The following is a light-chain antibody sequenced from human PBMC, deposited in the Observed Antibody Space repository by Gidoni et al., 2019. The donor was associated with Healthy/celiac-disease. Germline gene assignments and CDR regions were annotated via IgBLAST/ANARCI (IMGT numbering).Light chain of an antibody. V-gene: IGKV3-15*01. CDR3: QQYNNWLPIT. CDR2: GAS. J-gene: IGKJ5*01. Sequence: EIVITQSPATLSVSPGERATLSCRASQSVSSNLAWYQQKPGQAPRLLIYGASTRATGIPARFSGSGSGTEFTLTISSLQPEDFAVYYCQQYNNWLPITFGQGTRLEIK. CDR1: QSVSSN.